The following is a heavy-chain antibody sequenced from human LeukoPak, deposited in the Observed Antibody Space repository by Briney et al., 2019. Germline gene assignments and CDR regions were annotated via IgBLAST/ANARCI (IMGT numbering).Heavy chain of an antibody. CDR1: GFTFSSYW. CDR2: IKQDGSEK. D-gene: IGHD1-7*01. CDR3: ARGRNWNYIPNWFDP. Sequence: GGSLRLPCAASGFTFSSYWMSWVRQAPGKGLEWVANIKQDGSEKYYVDSVKGRFTISRDNAKNSLYLQMNSLRAEDTAVYYCARGRNWNYIPNWFDPWGQGTLVTVSS. V-gene: IGHV3-7*01. J-gene: IGHJ5*02.